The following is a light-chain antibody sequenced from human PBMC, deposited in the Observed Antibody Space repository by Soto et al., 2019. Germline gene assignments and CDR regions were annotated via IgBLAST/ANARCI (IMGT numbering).Light chain of an antibody. CDR3: HKHYRFPPS. V-gene: IGKV4-1*01. Sequence: DIVMTQSPDSLAVSLGERATINCKSSQSVLYSSNNKNYLAWYQQKPGQPPKLLIYWASTRESGVPDRSSGSGSGADFTLTSRSLQAEDVEFYYCHKHYRFPPSFGQAPKVEIK. CDR1: QSVLYSSNNKNY. CDR2: WAS. J-gene: IGKJ1*01.